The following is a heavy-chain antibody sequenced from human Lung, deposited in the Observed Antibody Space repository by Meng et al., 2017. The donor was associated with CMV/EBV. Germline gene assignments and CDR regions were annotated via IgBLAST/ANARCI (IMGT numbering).Heavy chain of an antibody. V-gene: IGHV3-30*04. CDR3: ARDVTTLGYSGMDV. J-gene: IGHJ6*02. CDR2: ISYDGSTE. Sequence: SLKISCVASSGFTLSGYAMHWVRQAPGKGLEWLALISYDGSTEYHADAVRGRFSISRDNSKNTLYVHMNSLRPEDTAIYYCARDVTTLGYSGMDVWGQGTTVPFSS. CDR1: SGFTLSGYA. D-gene: IGHD4-23*01.